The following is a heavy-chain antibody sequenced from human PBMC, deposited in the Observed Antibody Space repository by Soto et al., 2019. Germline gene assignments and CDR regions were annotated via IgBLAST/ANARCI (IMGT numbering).Heavy chain of an antibody. CDR1: GSRFSNYV. CDR2: IIPIFNST. J-gene: IGHJ4*02. V-gene: IGHV1-69*06. D-gene: IGHD2-2*02. Sequence: SVKVSCKVSGSRFSNYVISWVRQAPGHGLEWLGRIIPIFNSTKYAQSFQGRVTITADKSTSTASLELSSLRSDDTAVYYCAREGRGKKAGYNGLVSLGYWGQGXLVTVSS. CDR3: AREGRGKKAGYNGLVSLGY.